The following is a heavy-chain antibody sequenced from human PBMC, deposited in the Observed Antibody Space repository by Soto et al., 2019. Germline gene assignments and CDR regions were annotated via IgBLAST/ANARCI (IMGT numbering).Heavy chain of an antibody. V-gene: IGHV4-30-4*08. D-gene: IGHD5-12*01. Sequence: SETLSLTCTVSGGSISSGDYYWSWIRQPPGKGLEWVGYIYYSGSTYYNPSLKSRVTISVDTSKNQFSLRLSSVTAADTAVYYCASRSRGYSGYRYGMDVWGQGTTVTVSS. CDR3: ASRSRGYSGYRYGMDV. CDR1: GGSISSGDYY. J-gene: IGHJ6*02. CDR2: IYYSGST.